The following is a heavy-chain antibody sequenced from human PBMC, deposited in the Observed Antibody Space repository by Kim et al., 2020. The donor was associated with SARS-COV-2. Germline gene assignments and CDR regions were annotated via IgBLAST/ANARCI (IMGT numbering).Heavy chain of an antibody. CDR1: GGSISSSNW. CDR3: AVGYDYIWGSYRSPFDY. Sequence: SETLSLTCAVSGGSISSSNWWRWVRQPPGKGLEWIGEIYHSGSTNYNPTLKSRVTISVDKSKNQFSLKLSSVTAADTAVYYCAVGYDYIWGSYRSPFDYWRQGTLVTVSS. CDR2: IYHSGST. V-gene: IGHV4-4*02. J-gene: IGHJ4*02. D-gene: IGHD3-16*02.